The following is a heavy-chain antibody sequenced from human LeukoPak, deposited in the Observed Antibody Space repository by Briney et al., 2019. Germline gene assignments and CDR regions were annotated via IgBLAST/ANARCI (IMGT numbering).Heavy chain of an antibody. D-gene: IGHD3-22*01. Sequence: ASVKVSCKASGYTFTGYYMHWVRQAPGQGLEWMGWINPNSGGTNYAQKFQGRVTITRDTSISTAYMELSGLRSDDTAVYYCARDSSGYVSWFDPWGQGTLVTVSS. CDR1: GYTFTGYY. CDR3: ARDSSGYVSWFDP. CDR2: INPNSGGT. V-gene: IGHV1-2*02. J-gene: IGHJ5*02.